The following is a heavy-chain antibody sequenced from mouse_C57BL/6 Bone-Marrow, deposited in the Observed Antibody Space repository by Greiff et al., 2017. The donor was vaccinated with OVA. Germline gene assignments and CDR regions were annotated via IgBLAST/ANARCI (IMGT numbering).Heavy chain of an antibody. V-gene: IGHV5-6*01. CDR1: GFTFSSYG. CDR2: ISSGGSYT. Sequence: VQLKESGGDLVKPGGSLKLSCAASGFTFSSYGMSWVRQTPDKRLEWVATISSGGSYTYYPDSVKGRFTISRDNAKNTLYLQMSSLKSEDTAMYYCARQDYYGSSYPLDYWGQGTSVTVSS. CDR3: ARQDYYGSSYPLDY. D-gene: IGHD1-1*01. J-gene: IGHJ4*01.